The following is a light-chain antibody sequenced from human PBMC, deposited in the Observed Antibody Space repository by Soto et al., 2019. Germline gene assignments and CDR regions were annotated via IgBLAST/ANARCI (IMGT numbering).Light chain of an antibody. J-gene: IGKJ4*01. V-gene: IGKV3-20*01. CDR1: QTFPNNY. Sequence: EMGLTQAPGTLSFAAGDGVSLSCRASQTFPNNYLAWYQKKPDLAPRLLIFGASNRATGLPDRFGGSGSGTDFNVSISRLEPEDFAVYYCQQYGASPLAFGGAARLDVK. CDR3: QQYGASPLA. CDR2: GAS.